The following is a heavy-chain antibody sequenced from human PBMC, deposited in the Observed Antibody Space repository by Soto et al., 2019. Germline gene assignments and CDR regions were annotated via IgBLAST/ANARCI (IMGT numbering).Heavy chain of an antibody. V-gene: IGHV4-28*01. CDR1: GYSISSSNW. J-gene: IGHJ4*02. D-gene: IGHD1-26*01. CDR2: IYYSGTT. CDR3: ARREIHGPSDY. Sequence: QVQLQESGPGLVKPSDTLSLTCAVSGYSISSSNWWGWIRQPPGKGLEWIGYIYYSGTTYYNPSPKSRVTMPVDTSTNQLALKLTSVPAVDTAVYWWARREIHGPSDYWGQGTLLTVSS.